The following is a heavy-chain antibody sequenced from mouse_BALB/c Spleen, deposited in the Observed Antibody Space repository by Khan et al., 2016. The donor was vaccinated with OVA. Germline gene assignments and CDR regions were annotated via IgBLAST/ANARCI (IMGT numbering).Heavy chain of an antibody. CDR2: MWSGGST. D-gene: IGHD1-2*01. Sequence: QVQLQQSGPGLVQPSQNLSITCTVSGFSLTDYGVHWVRQSPGKALEWLGVMWSGGSTDYNTAFISRLGITKDNSKSQVFFKMNSLQADDTAIDYWARNVVFHYYGYGGMDCWGQGTSVTVSS. CDR1: GFSLTDYG. J-gene: IGHJ4*01. V-gene: IGHV2-2*01. CDR3: ARNVVFHYYGYGGMDC.